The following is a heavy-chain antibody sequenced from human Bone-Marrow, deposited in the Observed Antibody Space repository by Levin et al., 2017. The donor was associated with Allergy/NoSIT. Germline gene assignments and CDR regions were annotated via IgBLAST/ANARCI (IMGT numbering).Heavy chain of an antibody. V-gene: IGHV3-11*01. CDR1: GFTFSDYY. D-gene: IGHD2-8*02. CDR3: ARAVHWSTPEYYFDY. CDR2: ISSSGSTI. J-gene: IGHJ4*02. Sequence: GESLKISCAASGFTFSDYYMSWIRQAPGKGLEWVSYISSSGSTIYYADSVKGRFTISRDNAKNSLYLQMNSLRAEDTAVYYCARAVHWSTPEYYFDYWGGSQGTLVTVSS.